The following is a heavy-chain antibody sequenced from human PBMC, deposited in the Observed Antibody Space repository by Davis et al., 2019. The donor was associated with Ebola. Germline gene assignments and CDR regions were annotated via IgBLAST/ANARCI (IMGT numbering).Heavy chain of an antibody. J-gene: IGHJ4*02. Sequence: GESLKISCADSVITFSSYAMSWVRQAPGKGLEWVSSISSSSYIYYADSVKGRFTISRDNAKNSLYLQMNSLRAEDTAVYYCARVYGYYDSSGYYYGFDYWGQGTLVTVSS. CDR3: ARVYGYYDSSGYYYGFDY. CDR2: ISSSSYI. CDR1: VITFSSYA. D-gene: IGHD3-22*01. V-gene: IGHV3-21*01.